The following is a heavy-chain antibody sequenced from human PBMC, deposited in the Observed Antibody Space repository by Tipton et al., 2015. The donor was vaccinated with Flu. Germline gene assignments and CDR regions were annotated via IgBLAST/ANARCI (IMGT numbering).Heavy chain of an antibody. J-gene: IGHJ4*02. D-gene: IGHD3-10*01. Sequence: TLSLTCAVYGDSLSGYYWSWVRQPPGKGLEWIGEVHYEGGINYNPSLKGRLIIDMSNSQFSLRLTSVTAADTALYFCARGRGGGWRGWGQGTMVTVSS. CDR1: GDSLSGYY. CDR2: VHYEGGI. CDR3: ARGRGGGWRG. V-gene: IGHV4-34*01.